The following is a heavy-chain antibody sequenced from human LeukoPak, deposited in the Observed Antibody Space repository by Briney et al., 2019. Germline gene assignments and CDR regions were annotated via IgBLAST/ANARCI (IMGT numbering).Heavy chain of an antibody. D-gene: IGHD4-23*01. J-gene: IGHJ4*02. CDR2: ISSSSIYI. CDR1: GFTFSSYS. CDR3: ARGILLGGGSDY. V-gene: IGHV3-21*01. Sequence: GGSLRLSCAASGFTFSSYSMNWVRQAPGKGLEWVSSISSSSIYIYYADSVKGRFTISRDNAKNSLYLQMNSLRAEDTAVYYCARGILLGGGSDYWGQGTLVTVSS.